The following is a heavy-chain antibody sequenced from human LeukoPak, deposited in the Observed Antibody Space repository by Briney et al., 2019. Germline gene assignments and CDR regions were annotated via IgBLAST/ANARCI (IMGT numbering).Heavy chain of an antibody. CDR1: GYTFTGYY. D-gene: IGHD6-19*01. J-gene: IGHJ4*02. CDR3: ARAGYSSGWYPGDY. CDR2: INPNSGGT. Sequence: ASVKVSCKASGYTFTGYYMYWVRQAPGQGLEWMGWINPNSGGTNYAQKFQGRVTMTRDTSISTAYMELSRLRSDDTAVYYCARAGYSSGWYPGDYWGQGTLVTVSS. V-gene: IGHV1-2*02.